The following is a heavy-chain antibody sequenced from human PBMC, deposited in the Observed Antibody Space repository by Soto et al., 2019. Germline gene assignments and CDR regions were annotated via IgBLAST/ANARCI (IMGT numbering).Heavy chain of an antibody. D-gene: IGHD3-22*01. Sequence: SETLSLTCTASCGSISSGGYSWSWIRQHPGKGLEWIGYIYYSGSPYYKPSPKRLVTISVDTSKNQFSLKLSSVTAADTAVYYCARSSGYPDLLFDYWGQGTLVTVSS. CDR3: ARSSGYPDLLFDY. V-gene: IGHV4-31*01. J-gene: IGHJ4*02. CDR2: IYYSGSP. CDR1: CGSISSGGYS.